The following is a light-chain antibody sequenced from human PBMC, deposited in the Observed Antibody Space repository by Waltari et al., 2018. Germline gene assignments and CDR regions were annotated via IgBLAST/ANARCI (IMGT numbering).Light chain of an antibody. V-gene: IGLV1-47*01. Sequence: QSVLTQPPSASGTPGQRVTISCSGSSSNIGSNYVYWYQQLPGTAPKLLIYTNNQRPTVVPDRFSGSKSVTSASLAITGLLSEDEADYYCAAWDDSLRVVFGGGTKLTVL. J-gene: IGLJ2*01. CDR3: AAWDDSLRVV. CDR2: TNN. CDR1: SSNIGSNY.